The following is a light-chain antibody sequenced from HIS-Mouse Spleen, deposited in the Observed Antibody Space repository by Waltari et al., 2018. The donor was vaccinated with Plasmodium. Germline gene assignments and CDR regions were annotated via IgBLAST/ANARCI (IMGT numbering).Light chain of an antibody. CDR3: QQYDNLPLT. V-gene: IGKV1-33*01. CDR1: QDISNY. CDR2: DAS. J-gene: IGKJ4*01. Sequence: DIQMTQSPSSLSASVGDRVTITCQASQDISNYLNWYQQKPGKAPKLLIYDASNLEPGVPSRLSGSGSGTDFTFTISSLQPEDIATYYCQQYDNLPLTFGGGTKVEIK.